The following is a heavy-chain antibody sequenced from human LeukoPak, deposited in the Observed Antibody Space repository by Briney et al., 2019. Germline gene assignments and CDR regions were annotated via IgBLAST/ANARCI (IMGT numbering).Heavy chain of an antibody. D-gene: IGHD3-22*01. J-gene: IGHJ4*02. CDR2: INNSGST. CDR1: GGSFSGYY. Sequence: SETLSLTCAVYGGSFSGYYWSWIRQPPGKGLEWIGEINNSGSTNYNPSLKSRVTISVDTSKNQFSLKLSSVTAADTAVYYCARALGGYYDSSGYGLWGQGTLVTVSS. CDR3: ARALGGYYDSSGYGL. V-gene: IGHV4-34*01.